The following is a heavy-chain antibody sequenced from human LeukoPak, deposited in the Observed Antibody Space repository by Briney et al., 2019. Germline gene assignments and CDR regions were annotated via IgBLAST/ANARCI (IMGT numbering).Heavy chain of an antibody. D-gene: IGHD6-19*01. J-gene: IGHJ5*02. V-gene: IGHV4-34*01. CDR2: INHSGST. Sequence: SETLSLTCAVYGGPFSGYYWSWIRQPPGKGLEWIGEINHSGSTNYNPSLKSRVTISVDTSKNQFSLKLSSVTAADTAVYYCARGSRGIAVAGRGGWFDPWGQGTLVTVSS. CDR1: GGPFSGYY. CDR3: ARGSRGIAVAGRGGWFDP.